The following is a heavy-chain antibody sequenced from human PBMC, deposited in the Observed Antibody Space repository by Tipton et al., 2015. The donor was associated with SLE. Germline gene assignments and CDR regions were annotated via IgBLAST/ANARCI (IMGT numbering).Heavy chain of an antibody. J-gene: IGHJ6*02. V-gene: IGHV3-48*03. Sequence: SLRLSCAASGFTFSSYEMNWVRQAPGKGLEWVSYISSSGSTIYYADSVEGRFTISRDNAKNSLYLQMNSLRAEDTAVYYCARGGGWLLLFDYYYGMDVWGQGTTVTVSS. CDR2: ISSSGSTI. CDR1: GFTFSSYE. D-gene: IGHD3-22*01. CDR3: ARGGGWLLLFDYYYGMDV.